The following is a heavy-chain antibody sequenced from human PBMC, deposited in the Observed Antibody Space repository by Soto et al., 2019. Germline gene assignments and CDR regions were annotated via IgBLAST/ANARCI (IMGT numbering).Heavy chain of an antibody. CDR1: GFTFSSYS. CDR2: ISSSSSTI. CDR3: ARVRGNAPDYDYIWGSYRLDY. D-gene: IGHD3-16*02. J-gene: IGHJ4*02. V-gene: IGHV3-48*01. Sequence: EVQLVESGGGLVQPGGSLRLSCAASGFTFSSYSMNWVRQAPGKGLEWVSYISSSSSTIYYADSVKGRLTISRDNAKNSLYLQMNSLRAEDTAVYYCARVRGNAPDYDYIWGSYRLDYWGQGTLVTVSS.